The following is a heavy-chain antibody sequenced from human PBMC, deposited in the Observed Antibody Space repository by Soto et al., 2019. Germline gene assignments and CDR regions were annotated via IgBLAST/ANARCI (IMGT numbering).Heavy chain of an antibody. CDR2: ISWNSGSI. CDR3: EKEIWGGIIMPPDY. J-gene: IGHJ4*02. CDR1: GFTFDDYA. V-gene: IGHV3-9*01. D-gene: IGHD3-10*01. Sequence: EVQLVESGGGLVQPGRSLRLSCAASGFTFDDYAMHWVRQAPGKGLEWVSGISWNSGSIGYGDSVKGRFTISRDNAKNSLYLQMNSLRAEDTALYYCEKEIWGGIIMPPDYWGQGTLVTVSS.